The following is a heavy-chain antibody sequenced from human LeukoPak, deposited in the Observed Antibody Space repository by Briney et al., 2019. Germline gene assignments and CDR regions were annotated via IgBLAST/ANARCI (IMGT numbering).Heavy chain of an antibody. V-gene: IGHV1-18*01. CDR2: ISTYNGKT. Sequence: VSVKVSCKASGYTFTTHGISWVRQAPGQGIEWMGWISTYNGKTNYAQKFQGRVTMTTDTYTTTAYMELTSLRSDDTAVYYCARRPSGSTEIDYWGQGTLVTVSS. CDR3: ARRPSGSTEIDY. D-gene: IGHD1-26*01. J-gene: IGHJ4*02. CDR1: GYTFTTHG.